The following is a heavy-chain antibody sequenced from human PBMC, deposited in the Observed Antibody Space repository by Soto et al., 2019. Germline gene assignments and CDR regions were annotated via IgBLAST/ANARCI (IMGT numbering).Heavy chain of an antibody. D-gene: IGHD3-10*01. J-gene: IGHJ4*02. CDR2: IYYSGST. Sequence: PSETLSLTCTVSGGSISSSSYYWGWIRQPPGKGLDWIGSIYYSGSTYYNPSLKSRVTISVYTSKNQFSLKLSSVTPADTALYYGAREWGVEDLVWGYWGQGTLVTVSS. CDR1: GGSISSSSYY. V-gene: IGHV4-39*02. CDR3: AREWGVEDLVWGY.